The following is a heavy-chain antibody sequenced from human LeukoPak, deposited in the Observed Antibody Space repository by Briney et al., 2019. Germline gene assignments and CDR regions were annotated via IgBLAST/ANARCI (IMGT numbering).Heavy chain of an antibody. V-gene: IGHV1-24*01. Sequence: ASVKVSCKVSGYTLTELSMHWVRQAPGKGHEWMGGFDPEDGETIYAQKFQGRVTMTEDTSTDTAYMELSSLRSEDTVVYYCATDRPYYYDSSGYKLDYWGQGTLVTVSS. CDR2: FDPEDGET. D-gene: IGHD3-22*01. CDR1: GYTLTELS. J-gene: IGHJ4*02. CDR3: ATDRPYYYDSSGYKLDY.